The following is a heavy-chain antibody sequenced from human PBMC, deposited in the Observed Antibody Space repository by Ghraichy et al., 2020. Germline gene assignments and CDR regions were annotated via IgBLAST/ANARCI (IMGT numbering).Heavy chain of an antibody. Sequence: GGSLRLSCAASGFTFSIYWMTWVRQAPGTGLEWVANIKQDGSEKYYVDSVKGRFTISRDNAKNSLFLQMNSLRAEDTAVYYCARVAATIGSGWFDPWGQGTLSPSPQ. CDR2: IKQDGSEK. CDR1: GFTFSIYW. J-gene: IGHJ5*02. D-gene: IGHD5-12*01. V-gene: IGHV3-7*01. CDR3: ARVAATIGSGWFDP.